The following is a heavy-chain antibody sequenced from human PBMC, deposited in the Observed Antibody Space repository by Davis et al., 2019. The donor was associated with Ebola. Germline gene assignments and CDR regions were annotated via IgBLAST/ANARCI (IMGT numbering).Heavy chain of an antibody. J-gene: IGHJ3*02. D-gene: IGHD3-10*01. CDR2: INAGNGNT. V-gene: IGHV1-3*01. CDR3: ASGSINMVQGTADDAFDI. CDR1: EDTFNNYA. Sequence: ASVKVSCKASEDTFNNYAISWVRQAPGQRLEWMGWINAGNGNTKYSQKFQGRVTITRDTSASTAYMELSSLRSEDTAVYYCASGSINMVQGTADDAFDIWGQGTMVTVSS.